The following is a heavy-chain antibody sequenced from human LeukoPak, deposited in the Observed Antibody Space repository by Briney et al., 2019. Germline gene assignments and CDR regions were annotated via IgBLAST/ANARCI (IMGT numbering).Heavy chain of an antibody. CDR1: GFTFDDYA. J-gene: IGHJ4*02. V-gene: IGHV3-9*03. D-gene: IGHD5-18*01. Sequence: PGGSLRLSCAASGFTFDDYAMHWVRQAPGKGLEWVSGISWNGGSIGYADSVKGRFTISRDNAKNSLYLQMNNLRAEDMALYYCAKGQLWLRDYFDYWGQGTLVTVSS. CDR2: ISWNGGSI. CDR3: AKGQLWLRDYFDY.